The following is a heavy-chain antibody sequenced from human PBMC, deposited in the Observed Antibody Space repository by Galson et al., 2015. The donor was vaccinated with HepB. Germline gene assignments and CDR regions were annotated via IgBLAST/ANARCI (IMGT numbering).Heavy chain of an antibody. CDR2: ISYDERQK. Sequence: SLRLSCAASGFLFDTYAMHWVRQAPGKGLGWVAVISYDERQKSYGESVKGRFTISRDNSKNTLFLHMKNLRLADTAVYYCARGERRGPSYYLDPWGKGTLVTASA. J-gene: IGHJ5*02. D-gene: IGHD1-26*01. CDR3: ARGERRGPSYYLDP. V-gene: IGHV3-30*14. CDR1: GFLFDTYA.